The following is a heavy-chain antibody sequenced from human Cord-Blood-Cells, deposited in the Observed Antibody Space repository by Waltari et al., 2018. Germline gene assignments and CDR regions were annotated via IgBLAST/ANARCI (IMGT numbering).Heavy chain of an antibody. CDR1: GFTFSSYS. V-gene: IGHV3-30*04. D-gene: IGHD3-16*02. Sequence: QVQLVESGGGVVQPGRSLRLSCAASGFTFSSYSMHWFPQAPGKGLEWVAVISYDGSNKYYADSVKGRFTISRDNSKNTLYLQMNSLRAEDTAVYYCARDGSPGRGSYRYNYWGQGTLVTVSS. J-gene: IGHJ4*02. CDR3: ARDGSPGRGSYRYNY. CDR2: ISYDGSNK.